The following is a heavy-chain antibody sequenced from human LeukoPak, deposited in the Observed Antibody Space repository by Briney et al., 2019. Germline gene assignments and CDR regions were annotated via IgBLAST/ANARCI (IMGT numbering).Heavy chain of an antibody. J-gene: IGHJ4*02. D-gene: IGHD5-18*01. CDR3: ARTGYNYGTPLNY. CDR2: ISYGDGST. V-gene: IGHV3-23*01. Sequence: PGGSLRLSCAASGFTFSNYAMSWVRQAPGKGLEWVSSISYGDGSTYYADSLKRRFTISRDNSKSMLYLQMNSLRADGTAVYYCARTGYNYGTPLNYWGQGTLVTVSS. CDR1: GFTFSNYA.